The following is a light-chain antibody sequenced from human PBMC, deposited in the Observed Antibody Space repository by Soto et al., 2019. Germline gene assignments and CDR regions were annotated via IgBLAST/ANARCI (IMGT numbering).Light chain of an antibody. V-gene: IGKV4-1*01. CDR2: WAS. J-gene: IGKJ5*01. CDR3: QQFYFFPIT. CDR1: QSVLHSADNKNY. Sequence: DIVMTQSPDSLAVSLGERVTINCKSSQSVLHSADNKNYLAWYQQKPGQPPNLLISWASTRESGVPDRFSGSGSGTDFNTTINSLQAEDGAVYYCQQFYFFPITFGQGTRLEIK.